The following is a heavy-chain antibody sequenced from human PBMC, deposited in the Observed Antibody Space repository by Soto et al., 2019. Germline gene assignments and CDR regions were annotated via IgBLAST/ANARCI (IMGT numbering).Heavy chain of an antibody. Sequence: QVQLVQSGAEVKKPGASVKVSCKASGYTFTSYGISWVRQAPGQGLEWMGWISAYNGNTNYAQKLQGRVTMTTDTSTSTVYMELRSLRSDDTAVYYCARLGSDWTGGLDAFDIWGQGTMVTVSS. J-gene: IGHJ3*02. CDR1: GYTFTSYG. CDR3: ARLGSDWTGGLDAFDI. CDR2: ISAYNGNT. D-gene: IGHD2-21*02. V-gene: IGHV1-18*01.